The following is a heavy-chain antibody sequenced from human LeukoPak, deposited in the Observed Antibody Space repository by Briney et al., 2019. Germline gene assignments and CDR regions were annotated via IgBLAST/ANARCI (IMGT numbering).Heavy chain of an antibody. D-gene: IGHD3-9*01. CDR3: ARNVIVTSSPDAFDI. CDR2: ISNSGTT. V-gene: IGHV4-31*11. Sequence: SQTVSLTCAVSGDSVSSGGYYWTWIRQHPGRGLEWIGYISNSGTTSYNPSLKSRVSISLDTSNNEFSLRLRSVTAADTAVYYCARNVIVTSSPDAFDIWGQGTMVSVSS. J-gene: IGHJ3*02. CDR1: GDSVSSGGYY.